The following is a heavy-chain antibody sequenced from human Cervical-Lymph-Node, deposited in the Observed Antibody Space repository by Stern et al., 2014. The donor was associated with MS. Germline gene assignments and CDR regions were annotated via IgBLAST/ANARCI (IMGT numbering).Heavy chain of an antibody. CDR3: ASAVTGLNYYCHALDV. CDR2: SSPEDGET. CDR1: GYTLNDLS. Sequence: VQLVESGAEVKKPGASVKVSCKVSGYTLNDLSLPWVRQAPGEGLEWLGGSSPEDGETIFAQGLQGRVTVTEDTSTDTAYMELSSLRSEDTAVYYCASAVTGLNYYCHALDVWGQGTTVTVSS. V-gene: IGHV1-24*01. J-gene: IGHJ6*02. D-gene: IGHD6-19*01.